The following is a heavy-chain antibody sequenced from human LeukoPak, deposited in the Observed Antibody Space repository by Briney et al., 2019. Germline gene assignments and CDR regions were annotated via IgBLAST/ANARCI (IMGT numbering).Heavy chain of an antibody. J-gene: IGHJ4*02. CDR3: TRSFGGSGDY. D-gene: IGHD4-23*01. V-gene: IGHV3-74*01. CDR2: INTDGSVT. CDR1: GFTFSDYW. Sequence: GGSLRLSGAVSGFTFSDYWMHWVRQASGKGLVWISRINTDGSVTDYADSVKGRFTISRDNAKNTLYLQMSSLITEDTALYYCTRSFGGSGDYWGQGTLVTVSS.